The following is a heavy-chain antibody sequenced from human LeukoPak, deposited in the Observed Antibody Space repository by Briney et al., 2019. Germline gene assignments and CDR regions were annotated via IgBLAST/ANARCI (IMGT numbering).Heavy chain of an antibody. CDR1: GESISSYY. J-gene: IGHJ4*02. D-gene: IGHD4-17*01. CDR3: ARGTSPLNDYGDYFDY. Sequence: SSETLSLTCTVSGESISSYYVSWIRKPPGKGLEWMGYIYYSGSTNYTPSLKSRVTISVDTSKNQFSLKLSSVTAADTAVYYCARGTSPLNDYGDYFDYWGQGTLVTVSS. CDR2: IYYSGST. V-gene: IGHV4-59*01.